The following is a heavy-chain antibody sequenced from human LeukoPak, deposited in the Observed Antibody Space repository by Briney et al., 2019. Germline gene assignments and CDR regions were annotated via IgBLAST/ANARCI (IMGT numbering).Heavy chain of an antibody. CDR1: GFTVSSNY. J-gene: IGHJ6*03. CDR3: ASTQHRENYYYMDL. CDR2: VYSGDST. V-gene: IGHV3-53*01. Sequence: GGSLRLSCAASGFTVSSNYMNWVRQAPGKGLEWVSGVYSGDSTFYADSVKGRFTISRDNSKNTLYLQMNSLTAEDTAVYYCASTQHRENYYYMDLWGKGTTVTVSS.